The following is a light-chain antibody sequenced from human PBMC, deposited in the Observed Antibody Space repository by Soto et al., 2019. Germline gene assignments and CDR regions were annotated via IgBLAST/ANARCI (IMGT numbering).Light chain of an antibody. J-gene: IGKJ1*01. CDR2: QAS. V-gene: IGKV1-5*03. Sequence: DIQMPQSPSTLSGSVGDRVTITCRASQTISSWLAWYQQKPGKAPKLLIYQASTLKSGVPSRFSGSGSGTEFTLAISSLEPDDFATYYCQQYETFSPWTFGQGTKVDIK. CDR1: QTISSW. CDR3: QQYETFSPWT.